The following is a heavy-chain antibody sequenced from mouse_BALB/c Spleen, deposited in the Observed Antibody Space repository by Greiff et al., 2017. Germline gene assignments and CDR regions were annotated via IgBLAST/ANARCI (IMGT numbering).Heavy chain of an antibody. CDR2: ISSGSSTI. J-gene: IGHJ4*01. CDR1: GFTFSSFG. D-gene: IGHD5-5*01. CDR3: ARTQLPCGDYAMDY. V-gene: IGHV5-17*02. Sequence: EVLLVESGGGLVQPGGSRKLSCAASGFTFSSFGMHWVRQAPEKGLEWVAYISSGSSTIYYADTVKGRSTISRDNPKNTLFLQMTSLRSEDTAMYYCARTQLPCGDYAMDYWGQGTSVTVSS.